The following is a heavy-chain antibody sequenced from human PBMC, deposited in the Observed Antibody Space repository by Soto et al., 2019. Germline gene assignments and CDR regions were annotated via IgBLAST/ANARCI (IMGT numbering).Heavy chain of an antibody. CDR2: INPSGGST. J-gene: IGHJ6*02. CDR3: ARDRQVIVVVPAAKSIMYYGMDV. V-gene: IGHV1-46*03. Sequence: ASVKVSCKASGYTFTSYYMHWVRQAPGQGLEWMGIINPSGGSTSYTQKIQSRVTMTRDTSTSTVYMKKSSLRTEDKAVYNSARDRQVIVVVPAAKSIMYYGMDVWGQGTTVTVSS. CDR1: GYTFTSYY. D-gene: IGHD2-2*01.